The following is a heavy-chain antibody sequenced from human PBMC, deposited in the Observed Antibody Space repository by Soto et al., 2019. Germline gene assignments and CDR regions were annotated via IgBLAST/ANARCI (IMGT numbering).Heavy chain of an antibody. CDR2: IDPSDSYT. D-gene: IGHD5-18*01. Sequence: PGEPQQISCKGSGYSFTNYWISWVRKMTGKGLEWMGRIDPSDSYTNYSPSFQGHVTISADKSISTAYLQWSSLKASDTAMYYCARTSMQSRGYSYGHGGMDVWGQGTTVTVSS. CDR1: GYSFTNYW. J-gene: IGHJ6*02. CDR3: ARTSMQSRGYSYGHGGMDV. V-gene: IGHV5-10-1*01.